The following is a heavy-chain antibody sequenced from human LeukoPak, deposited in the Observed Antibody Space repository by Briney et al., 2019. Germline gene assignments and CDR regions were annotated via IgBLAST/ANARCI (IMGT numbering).Heavy chain of an antibody. Sequence: ASVKVSCKASGYTFTSYGISWVRQAPGQGLEWMGWISVYNGNTNYAQKLQGRVTMTTDTSTSTAYMELRSLRSDDTAMYYCARDWGNSWPDAFDIWGQGTMVTVSS. D-gene: IGHD6-13*01. CDR2: ISVYNGNT. J-gene: IGHJ3*02. V-gene: IGHV1-18*01. CDR1: GYTFTSYG. CDR3: ARDWGNSWPDAFDI.